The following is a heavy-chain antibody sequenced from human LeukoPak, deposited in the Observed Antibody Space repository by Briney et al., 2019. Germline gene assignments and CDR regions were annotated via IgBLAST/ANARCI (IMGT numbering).Heavy chain of an antibody. V-gene: IGHV3-7*01. D-gene: IGHD2-2*01. J-gene: IGHJ4*02. CDR1: GFTFSSYW. CDR3: ARDLVVVPAAMWRGFFDY. Sequence: PGGSLRLSCAASGFTFSSYWMSWVRQAPGKGLEWVANIKQDGSEKYYVDSVKGRFTISRDNAKNSLYLQMNSLRAEDTAVYYCARDLVVVPAAMWRGFFDYWGQGTLVTVSS. CDR2: IKQDGSEK.